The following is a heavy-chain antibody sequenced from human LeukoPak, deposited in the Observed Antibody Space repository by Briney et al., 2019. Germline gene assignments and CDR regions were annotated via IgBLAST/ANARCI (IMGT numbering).Heavy chain of an antibody. CDR2: INHSGST. J-gene: IGHJ4*02. D-gene: IGHD4-17*01. Sequence: SETLSLTCAVYGGSFSGYYWSWIRQPPGKGLEWIGEINHSGSTNYNPSLKSRVTISVDTSKNQFSLKLSSVTAADTAVYYCARLMTTVTTRHFDYWGQGTLVTVSS. V-gene: IGHV4-34*01. CDR3: ARLMTTVTTRHFDY. CDR1: GGSFSGYY.